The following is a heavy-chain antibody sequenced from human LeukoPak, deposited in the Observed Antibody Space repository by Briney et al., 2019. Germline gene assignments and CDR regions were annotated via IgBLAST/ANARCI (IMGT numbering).Heavy chain of an antibody. CDR2: IYSGGST. CDR3: ARDTVTTFRFRDYQHYGMDV. CDR1: GFTVSSNY. J-gene: IGHJ6*02. V-gene: IGHV3-53*01. Sequence: GGSLRLSCAASGFTVSSNYMTWVRQAPGKGLEWVSVIYSGGSTYYADSVKGRFTISRDNSKNTLYLQMNSLRAEDTAVYYCARDTVTTFRFRDYQHYGMDVWGQGTTVTVSS. D-gene: IGHD4-17*01.